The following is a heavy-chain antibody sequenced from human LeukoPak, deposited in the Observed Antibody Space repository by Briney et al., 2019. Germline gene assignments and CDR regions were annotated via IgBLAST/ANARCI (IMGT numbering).Heavy chain of an antibody. CDR3: ASGWYSDY. V-gene: IGHV3-21*01. Sequence: GGSLRLSCAASGFTFSTYTMNXXXXXPXXXLEWVSSISSSXXXXXXXXSXKXRXXXSRDNAKNSLYLQMNSLRAEDTAVYYCASGWYSDYWGQGTLVTVSS. D-gene: IGHD6-19*01. CDR2: ISSSXXXX. CDR1: GFTFSTYT. J-gene: IGHJ4*02.